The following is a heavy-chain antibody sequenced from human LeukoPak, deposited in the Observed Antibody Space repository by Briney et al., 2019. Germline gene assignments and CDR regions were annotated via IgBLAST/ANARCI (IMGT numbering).Heavy chain of an antibody. J-gene: IGHJ4*02. V-gene: IGHV1-2*02. Sequence: ASVKVSFKASGYIFTCYYMHWVGQAPGQGGEWMGWINPNSGGKKYAQKFQGRGTITRDRSISKAYMEVSRLGSDDTALYYCASQQLQWRESYYFDDWGQGTLVTVSS. D-gene: IGHD5-24*01. CDR1: GYIFTCYY. CDR3: ASQQLQWRESYYFDD. CDR2: INPNSGGK.